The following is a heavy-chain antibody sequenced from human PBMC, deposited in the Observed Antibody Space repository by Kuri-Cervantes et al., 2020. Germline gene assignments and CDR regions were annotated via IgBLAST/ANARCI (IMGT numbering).Heavy chain of an antibody. J-gene: IGHJ5*02. CDR2: IYHSGST. CDR3: AREVAVAGTGWFDP. Sequence: SETLSLTCTVSGGSITINDYYWSWIRQPPGKGLEWIGTIYHSGSTYYNPSLKSRVTISVDRSKNQFSLKLSSVTAADTAVYYCAREVAVAGTGWFDPWGQGTLVTVSS. V-gene: IGHV4-39*07. CDR1: GGSITINDYY. D-gene: IGHD6-19*01.